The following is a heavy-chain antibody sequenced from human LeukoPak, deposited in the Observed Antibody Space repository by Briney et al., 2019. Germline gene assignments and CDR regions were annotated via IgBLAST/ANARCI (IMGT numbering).Heavy chain of an antibody. Sequence: GASVKVSCKASVYTFTTFALIWVRQAAGQGLEWMGWVNTNTANPTYAQGFTGRVVLSLDTSVSTSYLQISTLKTEDTAVYFCARVRRFLNEGVAGTAYWGPGSLVTVSP. V-gene: IGHV7-4-1*02. J-gene: IGHJ4*01. CDR1: VYTFTTFA. CDR2: VNTNTANP. D-gene: IGHD3-3*01. CDR3: ARVRRFLNEGVAGTAY.